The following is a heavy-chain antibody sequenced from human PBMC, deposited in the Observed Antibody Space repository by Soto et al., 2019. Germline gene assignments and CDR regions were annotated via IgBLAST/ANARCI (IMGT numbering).Heavy chain of an antibody. V-gene: IGHV3-23*01. Sequence: GGSLRLSCAASGFTFSSYAMSWVRQAPGKGLEWVSAISGSGGGTYYADSVKGRFTISRDNSRNTLYLQVNSLRAEGTAVYYCARDTGTTLTMIVTWYYYGKDVWSQGTTVTV. J-gene: IGHJ6*02. CDR3: ARDTGTTLTMIVTWYYYGKDV. CDR2: ISGSGGGT. CDR1: GFTFSSYA. D-gene: IGHD3-22*01.